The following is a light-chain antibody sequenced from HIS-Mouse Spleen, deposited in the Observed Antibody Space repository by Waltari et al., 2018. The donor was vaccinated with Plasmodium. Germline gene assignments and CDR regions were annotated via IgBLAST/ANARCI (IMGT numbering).Light chain of an antibody. Sequence: SSELTQPPSVSVSPGQTARTTCPGAALPKKYASWYQQKSGQAPVLVIYEDSKRPSGIPERFSGSSSGTMATLTISGAQVEDEADYYCYSTDSSGNHRVFGGGTKLTVL. V-gene: IGLV3-10*01. CDR3: YSTDSSGNHRV. CDR2: EDS. J-gene: IGLJ3*02. CDR1: ALPKKY.